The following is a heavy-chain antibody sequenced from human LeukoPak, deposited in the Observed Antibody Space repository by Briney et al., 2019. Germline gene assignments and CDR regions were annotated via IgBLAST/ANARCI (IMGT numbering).Heavy chain of an antibody. CDR2: IGGNGPYT. J-gene: IGHJ4*02. Sequence: GGSLRLSCAASGFTFSTYAMAWFRQAPGKGLDWVSVIGGNGPYTYYAESVKGRFTISRDNSKSTLYLQMNSLRAEDTAVFYCARVTGPRRYYSDNNGYRPYYFDYWGQGSLVTVSS. D-gene: IGHD3-22*01. CDR1: GFTFSTYA. V-gene: IGHV3-23*01. CDR3: ARVTGPRRYYSDNNGYRPYYFDY.